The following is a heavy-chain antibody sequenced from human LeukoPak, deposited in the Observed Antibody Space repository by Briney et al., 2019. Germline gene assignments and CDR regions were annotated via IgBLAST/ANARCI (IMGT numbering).Heavy chain of an antibody. Sequence: SETLSLTCTVSGGSISSYYWSWIRQPPGKGLEWIGYIYYSGSTNYNPSLKSRVTISVDTSKNQFSLKLSSVTAADTAVYYCAREGYYGSGTIDYWGQGTLVTVSS. CDR1: GGSISSYY. V-gene: IGHV4-59*01. CDR2: IYYSGST. J-gene: IGHJ4*02. CDR3: AREGYYGSGTIDY. D-gene: IGHD3-10*01.